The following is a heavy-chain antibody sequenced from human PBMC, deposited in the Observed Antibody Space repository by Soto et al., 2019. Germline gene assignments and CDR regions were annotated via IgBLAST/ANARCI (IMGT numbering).Heavy chain of an antibody. V-gene: IGHV1-3*01. CDR2: IHAGNGDT. D-gene: IGHD6-13*01. CDR3: TRGAGGKDFDY. J-gene: IGHJ4*02. Sequence: ASVKVSCKDSGYTFANYAIHWVRQAPGQRLEWVGWIHAGNGDTQYSQNFQGRVTFTSDTSASIAYMEVSSLRSEDTAVYYCTRGAGGKDFDYWGQGTLVTVSS. CDR1: GYTFANYA.